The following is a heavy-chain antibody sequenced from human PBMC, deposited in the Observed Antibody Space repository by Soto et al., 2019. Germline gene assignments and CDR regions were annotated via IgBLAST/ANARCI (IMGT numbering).Heavy chain of an antibody. D-gene: IGHD5-12*01. Sequence: PGESLKISCKGSGYSLTSYWIGWVRQMPGKDLEWMGIIYPGDSDTRYSPSFQGQVTISADKSISTAYLQWSSLKASDTAMYYCARHRDGYNTPLDVWGQGTTVTVSS. J-gene: IGHJ6*02. CDR1: GYSLTSYW. V-gene: IGHV5-51*01. CDR2: IYPGDSDT. CDR3: ARHRDGYNTPLDV.